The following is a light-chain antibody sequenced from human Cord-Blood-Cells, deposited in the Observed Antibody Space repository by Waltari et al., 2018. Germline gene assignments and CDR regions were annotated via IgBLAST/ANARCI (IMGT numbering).Light chain of an antibody. J-gene: IGLJ1*01. Sequence: QSVLTQPPSASGTPGQRATIPCSGSSSNIGSNTVNWYQKLPGTAPKLLIYRNNQRPSGVPDRFSGSKSGTSASRAISGLQAEDEADYYCAAWDDSLNGYVFGTGTKVTVL. V-gene: IGLV1-44*01. CDR2: RNN. CDR1: SSNIGSNT. CDR3: AAWDDSLNGYV.